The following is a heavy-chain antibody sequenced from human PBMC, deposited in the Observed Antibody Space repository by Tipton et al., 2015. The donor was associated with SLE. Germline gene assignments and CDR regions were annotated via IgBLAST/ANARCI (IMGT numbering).Heavy chain of an antibody. CDR3: ARVIAAPPYGMDV. Sequence: SLRLSCAASGFSFSTYGMHWVRQAPGKGLEWVAVISFDGSYEYYAASVKGRFTISRDNSKNILYLHMTSLRVEDTAVYYCARVIAAPPYGMDVWGQGTTVTVSS. J-gene: IGHJ6*02. CDR1: GFSFSTYG. CDR2: ISFDGSYE. V-gene: IGHV3-33*05. D-gene: IGHD2-15*01.